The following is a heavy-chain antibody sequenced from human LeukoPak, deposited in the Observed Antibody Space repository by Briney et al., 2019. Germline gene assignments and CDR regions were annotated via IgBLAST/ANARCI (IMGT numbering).Heavy chain of an antibody. Sequence: GGSLRLSCAASGFTFSSYWMSWVRQAPGKGLEWVSSISSSSSYIYYADSVKGRFTISRDNAKNSLYLQTNSLRAEDTAVYYCARGLAVAAPFDYWGQGTLVTVSS. CDR1: GFTFSSYW. D-gene: IGHD6-19*01. CDR2: ISSSSSYI. CDR3: ARGLAVAAPFDY. J-gene: IGHJ4*02. V-gene: IGHV3-21*01.